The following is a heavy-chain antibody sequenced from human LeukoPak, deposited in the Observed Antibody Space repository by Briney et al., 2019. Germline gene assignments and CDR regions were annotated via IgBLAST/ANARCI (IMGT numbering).Heavy chain of an antibody. Sequence: PSETLSLTCTVSGGSISSGRYYWRWIRQAPGKGLEWIGFIYHTGSSNYNPSLKSRVTISVDTSKNQVSLNLRSVTAADTAVYYCARVNRDTSGYYHVYFDYWGQGTLVSVSS. CDR1: GGSISSGRYY. J-gene: IGHJ4*02. V-gene: IGHV4-61*01. CDR2: IYHTGSS. CDR3: ARVNRDTSGYYHVYFDY. D-gene: IGHD3-22*01.